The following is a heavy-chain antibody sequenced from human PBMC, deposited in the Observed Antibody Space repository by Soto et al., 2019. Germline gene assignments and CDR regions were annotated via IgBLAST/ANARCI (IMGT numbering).Heavy chain of an antibody. CDR3: ARSGKNVLRYFDWFIDY. J-gene: IGHJ4*02. D-gene: IGHD3-9*01. V-gene: IGHV4-31*03. CDR2: IYYSGST. CDR1: GGSISSGGYY. Sequence: QVQLQESGPGLVKPSQTLSLTCTVSGGSISSGGYYWSWIRQHPGKGLEWIGYIYYSGSTYYNPYLKSRVTISVDTSKNQFSLKLSSVTAADTAVYYCARSGKNVLRYFDWFIDYWGQGTLVTVSS.